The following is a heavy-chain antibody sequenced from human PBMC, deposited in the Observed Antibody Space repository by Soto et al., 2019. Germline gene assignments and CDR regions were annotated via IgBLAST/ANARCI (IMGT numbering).Heavy chain of an antibody. V-gene: IGHV3-7*05. CDR3: ARAMGYSSSWYPDSDYYYGMDV. D-gene: IGHD6-13*01. Sequence: EVQLVESGGGLVQPGGSLRLSCAASGFTFSRYWMSWVRQAPGKGLEWVANIKQDGSEKYYVDSVKGRFTISRDNAKNSRYLQMNSLRAEDPAVYYCARAMGYSSSWYPDSDYYYGMDVWGQGTTVTVSS. CDR1: GFTFSRYW. J-gene: IGHJ6*02. CDR2: IKQDGSEK.